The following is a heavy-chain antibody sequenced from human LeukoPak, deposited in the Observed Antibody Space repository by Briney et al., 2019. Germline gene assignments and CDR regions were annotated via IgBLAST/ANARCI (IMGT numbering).Heavy chain of an antibody. CDR2: ISSSSSYI. D-gene: IGHD3-9*01. Sequence: GGSLRLSCAASGFTFTDYYMSWIRQAPGKGLEWVSSISSSSSYIYYADSVKGRFTISRDNAKNSLYLQMNSLRAEDTALYYCAKDAITGYSKGGDYFDYWGQGTLVTVSS. J-gene: IGHJ4*02. CDR1: GFTFTDYY. CDR3: AKDAITGYSKGGDYFDY. V-gene: IGHV3-11*05.